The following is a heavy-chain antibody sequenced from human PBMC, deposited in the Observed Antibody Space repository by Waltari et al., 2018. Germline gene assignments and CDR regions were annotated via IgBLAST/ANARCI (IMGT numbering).Heavy chain of an antibody. Sequence: EVQLVESGGGLVQPGGSLRLSCAASGFTFHSYWLPCVRQAPGKGLVWVARVNSDGSSTFYADPVKGRFTVSRDSARNTLLLQMNSLRVEDTAVYFCTREHGAVAGSYYYYGMDVWGQGTTVIVSS. CDR1: GFTFHSYW. CDR3: TREHGAVAGSYYYYGMDV. D-gene: IGHD6-19*01. J-gene: IGHJ6*02. CDR2: VNSDGSST. V-gene: IGHV3-74*01.